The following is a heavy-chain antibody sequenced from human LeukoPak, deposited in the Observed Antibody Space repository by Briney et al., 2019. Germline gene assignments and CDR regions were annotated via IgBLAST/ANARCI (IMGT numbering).Heavy chain of an antibody. CDR1: GGSISSGNYY. CDR2: IHTSGTT. J-gene: IGHJ1*01. CDR3: TSQITGTPKFQH. V-gene: IGHV4-61*02. Sequence: SQTLSLTCTVSGGSISSGNYYWSWIRQPAGKGLEWIGRIHTSGTTNYNPSLKSRVTISVDTSKNQFSLKLSSVTAADTAVYYCTSQITGTPKFQHWGQGTLVTVSS. D-gene: IGHD1-20*01.